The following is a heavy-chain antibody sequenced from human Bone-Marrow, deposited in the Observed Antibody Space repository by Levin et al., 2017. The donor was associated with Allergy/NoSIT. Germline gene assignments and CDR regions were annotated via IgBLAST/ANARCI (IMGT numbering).Heavy chain of an antibody. CDR1: GFTFSSFA. D-gene: IGHD6-19*01. Sequence: AGGSLRLSCAASGFTFSSFAMNWVRQAPGKGLEWVSGISVNGDSTYYADSVKGRFTISRDSSKNTLFLQMNSLRAEDTAIYYCATGYTSGWRRDYWGQGTLVTVSS. CDR2: ISVNGDST. CDR3: ATGYTSGWRRDY. V-gene: IGHV3-23*01. J-gene: IGHJ4*02.